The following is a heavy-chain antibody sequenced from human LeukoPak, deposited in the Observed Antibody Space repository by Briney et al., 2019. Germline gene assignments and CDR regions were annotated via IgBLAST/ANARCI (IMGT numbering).Heavy chain of an antibody. Sequence: GSVKVSCKASGYTFTGYYIHWVRQDPGQGLVWVGRINPNNGGTNYAQKFQGRVTLTRDTSISTAYMELSRLTSDDTAVYYCARDATYSTSWHDYWGPGTLVTVSS. CDR1: GYTFTGYY. CDR2: INPNNGGT. V-gene: IGHV1-2*06. D-gene: IGHD6-13*01. CDR3: ARDATYSTSWHDY. J-gene: IGHJ4*02.